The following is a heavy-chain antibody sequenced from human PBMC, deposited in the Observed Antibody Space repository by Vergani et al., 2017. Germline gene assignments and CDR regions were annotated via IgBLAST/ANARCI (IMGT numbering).Heavy chain of an antibody. V-gene: IGHV4-59*01. Sequence: QVQLQESGPGLVKPSETLSLTCNVSGDSISSDYWSWIRQPPGKGLEWIGYIYYSGSTNYNPSLKSRVTISVDTSKNQFSLKLSSVTAADTAVYYCARARYSYGYYFDYWGQGTLVTVSS. CDR2: IYYSGST. CDR1: GDSISSDY. D-gene: IGHD5-18*01. CDR3: ARARYSYGYYFDY. J-gene: IGHJ4*02.